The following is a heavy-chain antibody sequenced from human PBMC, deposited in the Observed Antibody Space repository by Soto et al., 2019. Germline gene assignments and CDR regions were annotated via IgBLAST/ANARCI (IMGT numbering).Heavy chain of an antibody. J-gene: IGHJ5*02. CDR3: ARVPDR. CDR1: GGSISSRGYS. V-gene: IGHV4-30-2*01. CDR2: IYHSGST. D-gene: IGHD2-2*01. Sequence: SETLSLTCAVSGGSISSRGYSWSWIRQPPGKGLEWIGYIYHSGSTYYNPSLKSRVTISVDRSKNQFSLKLSSVTAADTAVYNCARVPDRWGQGTLVTVSS.